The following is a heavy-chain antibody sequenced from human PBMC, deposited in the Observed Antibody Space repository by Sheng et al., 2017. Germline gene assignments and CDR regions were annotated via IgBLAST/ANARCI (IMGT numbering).Heavy chain of an antibody. CDR2: MNGDGSEE. Sequence: ESQLVESGGGLVQPGGSLRLSCVGTGFTFSNTWMNWVRQAPGKGLEWVANMNGDGSEENYVDSLKGRFTISRDNAKDSFYLQMNSLGVEDTAIYYCTGGHYSLWGQGDKWSPVSS. CDR3: TGGHYSL. D-gene: IGHD4-4*01. V-gene: IGHV3-7*01. CDR1: GFTFSNTW. J-gene: IGHJ3*01.